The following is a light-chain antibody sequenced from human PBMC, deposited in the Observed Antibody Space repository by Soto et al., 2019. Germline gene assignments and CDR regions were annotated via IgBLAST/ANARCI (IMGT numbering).Light chain of an antibody. J-gene: IGKJ5*01. Sequence: EIVLTQSPATLSLSPGERATLSCRASQSVGNNLAWYQQKPGQAPGLLIYEASTRATGIPARFSGSGSGTEFTLTISSLQSEDFAVYYCQQYNNWPLTFGQGTRLEIK. V-gene: IGKV3D-15*01. CDR2: EAS. CDR3: QQYNNWPLT. CDR1: QSVGNN.